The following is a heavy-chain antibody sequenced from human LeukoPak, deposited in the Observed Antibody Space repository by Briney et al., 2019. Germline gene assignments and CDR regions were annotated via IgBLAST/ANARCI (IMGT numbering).Heavy chain of an antibody. J-gene: IGHJ4*02. Sequence: GGSLRFSCAASGFTFSTYGMNWVRQAPGKGLEWVSYISHTSDAIYYPDSVKGRFTISRDNAKNSLYLQMNSLRDEDTAVYYCARASPSGYDYWGQGTLVTVSS. CDR2: ISHTSDAI. D-gene: IGHD3-22*01. CDR1: GFTFSTYG. V-gene: IGHV3-48*02. CDR3: ARASPSGYDY.